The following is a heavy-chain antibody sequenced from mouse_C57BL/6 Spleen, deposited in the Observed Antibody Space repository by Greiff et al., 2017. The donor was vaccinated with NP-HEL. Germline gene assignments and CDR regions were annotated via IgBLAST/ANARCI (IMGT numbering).Heavy chain of an antibody. CDR2: ISDGGSYT. V-gene: IGHV5-4*01. CDR3: ARESGSSYVEYSYAMDY. D-gene: IGHD1-1*01. Sequence: EVQVVESGGGLVKPGGSLKLSCAASGFTFSSYAMSWVRQTPEKRLEWVATISDGGSYTYYPDNVKGRFTISRDNAKNNLYLQMSHLKSEDTAMYYCARESGSSYVEYSYAMDYWGQGTSVTVSS. CDR1: GFTFSSYA. J-gene: IGHJ4*01.